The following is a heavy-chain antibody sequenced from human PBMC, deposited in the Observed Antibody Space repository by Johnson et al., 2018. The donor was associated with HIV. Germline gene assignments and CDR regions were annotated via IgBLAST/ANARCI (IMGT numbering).Heavy chain of an antibody. D-gene: IGHD3-10*01. V-gene: IGHV3-13*01. CDR2: IGTAGDT. CDR1: GFTFSSYA. CDR3: ARDFSVRAVDI. Sequence: VQLVESGGGVVQPGRSLRLSCAASGFTFSSYAMHWVRQATGKGLEWVSAIGTAGDTYYPGSVKGRFTISRDNSKNTLYLQMNSLRAEDTAVYYCARDFSVRAVDIWGQGTMVTVSS. J-gene: IGHJ3*02.